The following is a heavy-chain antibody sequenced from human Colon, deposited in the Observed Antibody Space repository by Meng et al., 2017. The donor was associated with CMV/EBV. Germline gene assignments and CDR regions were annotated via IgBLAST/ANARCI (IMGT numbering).Heavy chain of an antibody. CDR3: ARAPYCSSTSCAGGYFDY. J-gene: IGHJ4*02. CDR1: GFTFSTYA. CDR2: IYSTGTST. D-gene: IGHD2-2*01. V-gene: IGHV3-23*03. Sequence: GGSLRLSCAASGFTFSTYAMSWVRQAPGKGLEWVSVIYSTGTSTYYTHSVKGRFTISRDNSKNTLYLQMNSLRAEDTALYYCARAPYCSSTSCAGGYFDYWGQGTLVTVSS.